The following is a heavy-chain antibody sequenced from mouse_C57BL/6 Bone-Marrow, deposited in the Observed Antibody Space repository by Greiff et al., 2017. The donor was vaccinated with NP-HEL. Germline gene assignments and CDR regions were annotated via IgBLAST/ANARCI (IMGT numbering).Heavy chain of an antibody. CDR3: ARSPNYYGSVDY. Sequence: VKLMESGPELVKPGASVKISCKASGYAFSSSWMNWVKQRPGKGLEWIGRIYPGDGDTNYNGKFKGKATLTADKSSSTAYMQLSSLTSEDSAVYFCARSPNYYGSVDYWGQGTTLTVSS. CDR2: IYPGDGDT. CDR1: GYAFSSSW. J-gene: IGHJ2*01. V-gene: IGHV1-82*01. D-gene: IGHD1-1*01.